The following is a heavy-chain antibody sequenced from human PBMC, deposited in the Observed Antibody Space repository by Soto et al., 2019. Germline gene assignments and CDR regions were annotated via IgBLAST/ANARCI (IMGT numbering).Heavy chain of an antibody. V-gene: IGHV4-59*08. D-gene: IGHD2-8*02. CDR1: GGSISSYY. J-gene: IGHJ4*02. Sequence: SETLSLTCTVSGGSISSYYWSWIRQPPGKGLEWIGYIYYSGSTNYNPSLKSRVTISVDTSKNQFSLKLSSVTAADTAVYYCARHAGAYFDYWGQGTLVTVSS. CDR2: IYYSGST. CDR3: ARHAGAYFDY.